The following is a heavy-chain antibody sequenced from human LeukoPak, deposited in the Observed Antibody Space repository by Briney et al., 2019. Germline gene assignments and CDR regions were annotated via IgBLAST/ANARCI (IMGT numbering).Heavy chain of an antibody. Sequence: SVKVSCKASGDTFSRYAISWVRQAPGQGLEWMGGIIPVLSTANYAQKFQDRVTITADESTSTTYMELSSLKSEDTAVYYCARMTVSDRDNWFDPWGQGTLVTVSS. J-gene: IGHJ5*02. CDR1: GDTFSRYA. D-gene: IGHD5/OR15-5a*01. CDR3: ARMTVSDRDNWFDP. CDR2: IIPVLSTA. V-gene: IGHV1-69*13.